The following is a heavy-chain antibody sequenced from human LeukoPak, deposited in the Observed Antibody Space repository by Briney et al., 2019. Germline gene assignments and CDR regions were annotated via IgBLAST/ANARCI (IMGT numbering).Heavy chain of an antibody. CDR1: EFTFSSYA. Sequence: PGRSLRLSCAASEFTFSSYAMHWVRQAPGKGLEWVAVTLYDGSKKGYADSVRGRFTISRDNSKNTLSLQMISLRAEDTALYYCAKGLKTAVGPYMGYHYYMDVWGKGTTVTVSS. CDR3: AKGLKTAVGPYMGYHYYMDV. CDR2: TLYDGSKK. D-gene: IGHD5-18*01. V-gene: IGHV3-30-3*01. J-gene: IGHJ6*03.